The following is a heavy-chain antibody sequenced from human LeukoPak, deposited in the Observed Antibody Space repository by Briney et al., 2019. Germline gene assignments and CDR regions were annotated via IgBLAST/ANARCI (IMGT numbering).Heavy chain of an antibody. CDR2: IYYSGST. CDR1: GGSISSYY. CDR3: ARIPRGYSYGRHPGDY. Sequence: SETLSLTCTVSGGSISSYYWSWIRQPPGKGLEWIGYIYYSGSTNYNPSLKSRVTISVDTSKNQFSLKLSSVTAADTAVYYCARIPRGYSYGRHPGDYWGQGTLVTVSS. J-gene: IGHJ4*02. D-gene: IGHD5-18*01. V-gene: IGHV4-59*12.